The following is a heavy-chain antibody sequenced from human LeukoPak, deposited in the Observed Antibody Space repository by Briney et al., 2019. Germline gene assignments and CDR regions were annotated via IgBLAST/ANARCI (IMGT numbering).Heavy chain of an antibody. CDR2: IYYSGST. Sequence: SETLSLTCTVSGGSISSYYCSWIRQPPGKGLEWIGYIYYSGSTNYNPSLKSRVTISVDTSKNQFSLKLSSVTAADTAVYFCAREVGDSGYSDYWGQGTLVTVSS. V-gene: IGHV4-59*01. D-gene: IGHD5-12*01. CDR3: AREVGDSGYSDY. J-gene: IGHJ4*02. CDR1: GGSISSYY.